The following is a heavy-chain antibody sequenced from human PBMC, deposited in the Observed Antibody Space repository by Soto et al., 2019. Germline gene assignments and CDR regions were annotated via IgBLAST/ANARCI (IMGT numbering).Heavy chain of an antibody. Sequence: SLRLSWIAARGNCSAPWGSWIRQAPGKGLEWVGRIKPKSEGETADYTAPVRGRFTISRDDSQNTLHLQMDSLKPEDTAVYYCATVPYSSGATWGLRVLVTVSS. J-gene: IGHJ4*02. CDR3: ATVPYSSGAT. CDR2: IKPKSEGETA. V-gene: IGHV3-15*01. CDR1: RGNCSAPW. D-gene: IGHD6-19*01.